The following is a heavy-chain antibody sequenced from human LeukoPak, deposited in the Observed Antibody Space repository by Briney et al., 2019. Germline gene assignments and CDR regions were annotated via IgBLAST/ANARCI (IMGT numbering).Heavy chain of an antibody. CDR2: INHSGST. J-gene: IGHJ5*02. CDR1: GGSFSGYY. CDR3: ARPLRFDP. V-gene: IGHV4-34*01. Sequence: SETLSLTCAVYGGSFSGYYWSWIRQPPGKGLEWIGEINHSGSTNYNPSLKSRVTISVDTSKNQFSLKLSSVTAADTAVYYCARPLRFDPWGQGTLVIVSS.